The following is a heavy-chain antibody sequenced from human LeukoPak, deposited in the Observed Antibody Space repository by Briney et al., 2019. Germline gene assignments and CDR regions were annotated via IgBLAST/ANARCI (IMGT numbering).Heavy chain of an antibody. J-gene: IGHJ3*02. CDR2: IYYSGST. CDR1: GGSISSSSYY. Sequence: SETLSLTCTVSGGSISSSSYYWGWIRQPPGKGLEWIGSIYYSGSTYYNPSLKSRVTISVDTSKNQFSLKLSSVTAADTAVYYCARDLRAYGSGSYYNDAFDIWGQGTMVTVSS. D-gene: IGHD3-10*01. CDR3: ARDLRAYGSGSYYNDAFDI. V-gene: IGHV4-39*07.